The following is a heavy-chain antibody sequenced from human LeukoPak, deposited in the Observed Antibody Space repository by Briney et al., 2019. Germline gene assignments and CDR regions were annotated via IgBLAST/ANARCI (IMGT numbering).Heavy chain of an antibody. V-gene: IGHV3-74*01. J-gene: IGHJ4*02. CDR1: GFTFSSYW. CDR3: ARDRGYIYGYAFDY. D-gene: IGHD5-18*01. Sequence: GGSLRLSCAASGFTFSSYWMHWVRQAPGKGLVWVSRINSDGSTTTYADSVKGRFPISRDNAKTTLYLQMNSLRAEDTAVYYCARDRGYIYGYAFDYWGQGTLVTVSS. CDR2: INSDGSTT.